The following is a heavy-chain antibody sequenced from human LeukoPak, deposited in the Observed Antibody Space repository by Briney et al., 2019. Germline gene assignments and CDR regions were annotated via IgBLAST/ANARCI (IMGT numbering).Heavy chain of an antibody. Sequence: PSETLSLTCTVSDGSISSYYWSWIRQPPGKGLEWIGYIYYSGSTNYSPSLKSRVTISVDTSKNQFSLKLSSVTAADTAVYYCARGGYYYDSSGYYYDYWGQGTLVTVSS. J-gene: IGHJ4*02. CDR1: DGSISSYY. CDR2: IYYSGST. D-gene: IGHD3-22*01. V-gene: IGHV4-59*01. CDR3: ARGGYYYDSSGYYYDY.